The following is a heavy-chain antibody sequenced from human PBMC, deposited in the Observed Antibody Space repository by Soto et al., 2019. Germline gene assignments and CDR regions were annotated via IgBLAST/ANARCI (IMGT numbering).Heavy chain of an antibody. CDR2: INAGNGNT. CDR1: GYTFTSYA. CDR3: ARDTIFGVVIIGRDAFDI. V-gene: IGHV1-3*01. D-gene: IGHD3-3*01. Sequence: ASVKVSCEASGYTFTSYAMHWVRQAPGQRLEWMGWINAGNGNTKYSQKFQGRVTITRDTSASTAYMELSSLRSEDTAVYYCARDTIFGVVIIGRDAFDIWGQGTMVTVSS. J-gene: IGHJ3*02.